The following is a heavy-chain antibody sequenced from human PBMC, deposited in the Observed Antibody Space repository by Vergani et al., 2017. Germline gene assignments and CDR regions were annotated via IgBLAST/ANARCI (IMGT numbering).Heavy chain of an antibody. J-gene: IGHJ2*01. CDR3: VRLPRGPWNFDL. Sequence: VQLQESGPGLVKPPGTLSLTCVVSGVSISGRNWWSWVRQPPGKGLEWVAHISPDGSATSYVDSVKGRFTISRDNTKKSLSLQMSGLRVEDTAFYYCVRLPRGPWNFDLWGRGTLITVSS. V-gene: IGHV3-7*01. CDR1: GVSISGRNW. CDR2: ISPDGSAT.